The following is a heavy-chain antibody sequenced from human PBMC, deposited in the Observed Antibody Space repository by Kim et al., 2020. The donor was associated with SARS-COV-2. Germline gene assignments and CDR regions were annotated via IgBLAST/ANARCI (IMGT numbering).Heavy chain of an antibody. J-gene: IGHJ4*02. CDR3: ARGEFRRSELDS. CDR1: GFTFSSYW. CDR2: FNRDGSST. D-gene: IGHD3-10*01. V-gene: IGHV3-74*01. Sequence: GGSLRLSCAASGFTFSSYWMHWVRQAPGKGLVWVSRFNRDGSSTSNADSVKDRFTISRDNAKNTLYVKMNSLRAEDTAVYYCARGEFRRSELDSWGQGTL.